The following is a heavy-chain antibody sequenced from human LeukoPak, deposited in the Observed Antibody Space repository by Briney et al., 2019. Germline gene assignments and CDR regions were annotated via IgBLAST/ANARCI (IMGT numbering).Heavy chain of an antibody. D-gene: IGHD2-2*01. Sequence: ASVKVSCKASGGTFNSYAISWVRQAPGRGLEWMGGIIPIFGTANYAQKFQGRVTITTDESTSTAYMELSSLRSEDTAVYYCARGYCSSTTCSYPPFSNHFYYWGQGTLVTVSS. CDR1: GGTFNSYA. V-gene: IGHV1-69*05. CDR3: ARGYCSSTTCSYPPFSNHFYY. J-gene: IGHJ4*02. CDR2: IIPIFGTA.